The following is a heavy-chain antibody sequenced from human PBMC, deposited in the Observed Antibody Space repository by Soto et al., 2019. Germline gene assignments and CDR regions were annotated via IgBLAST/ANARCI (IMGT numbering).Heavy chain of an antibody. V-gene: IGHV1-69*05. CDR1: GGSFSNSG. Sequence: GASVKVSCKASGGSFSNSGISWVRQAPGQGLQWIGGIIPLFGKSDYRQEFQGRVTLTTDESKTTAYMELSSLRSEDSATYYCAKDRGGDMSLWAQGTLVPVSS. J-gene: IGHJ4*02. CDR2: IIPLFGKS. CDR3: AKDRGGDMSL. D-gene: IGHD3-16*01.